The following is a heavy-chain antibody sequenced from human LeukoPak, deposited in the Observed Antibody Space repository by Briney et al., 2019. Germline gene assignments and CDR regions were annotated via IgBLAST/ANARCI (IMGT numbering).Heavy chain of an antibody. CDR1: GGSFSGYY. D-gene: IGHD4-17*01. CDR2: INHSGST. V-gene: IGHV4-34*01. CDR3: AGTNGDYVFDY. Sequence: SETLSLTCAVYGGSFSGYYWSWIRQPPGKGLEWVGEINHSGSTNYNPSLKSRVTISVDTSKNQFSLNLNSVTAADTAVYYCAGTNGDYVFDYWGQGTLVTVSS. J-gene: IGHJ4*02.